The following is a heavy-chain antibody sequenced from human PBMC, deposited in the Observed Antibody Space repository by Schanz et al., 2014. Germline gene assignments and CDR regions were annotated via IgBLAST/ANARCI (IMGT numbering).Heavy chain of an antibody. J-gene: IGHJ4*02. CDR2: ISGTGGDDT. CDR3: VSSGSYSSYAF. D-gene: IGHD3-10*01. CDR1: GFAFSSYG. Sequence: EVQLLESGGGLVQPGGSLRLSCLASGFAFSSYGMNWLRQAPGKGLLWVSSISGTGGDDTYYADSVKGRFTISRDSAENSLYLQMNSLRAEDTAVYHCVSSGSYSSYAFWGQGTLVTVSS. V-gene: IGHV3-21*02.